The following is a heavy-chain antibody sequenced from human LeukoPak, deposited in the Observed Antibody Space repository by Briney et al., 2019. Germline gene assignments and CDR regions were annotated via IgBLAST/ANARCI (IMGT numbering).Heavy chain of an antibody. J-gene: IGHJ5*02. CDR2: ISTSVGNT. V-gene: IGHV3-23*01. D-gene: IGHD3-10*01. Sequence: GGSLRLSCAASGFTFSTYAMTWVRQAPGKGLEWVSSISTSVGNTYYADSVKGRFTISRDNSNNTLYLQMNNLTAEDTAVYYCAKRAEFGGFDPWGQGTLVTVSS. CDR3: AKRAEFGGFDP. CDR1: GFTFSTYA.